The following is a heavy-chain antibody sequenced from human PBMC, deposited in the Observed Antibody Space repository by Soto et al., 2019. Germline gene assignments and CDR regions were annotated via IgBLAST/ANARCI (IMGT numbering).Heavy chain of an antibody. D-gene: IGHD6-19*01. CDR2: TYYRSKWYN. J-gene: IGHJ5*02. V-gene: IGHV6-1*01. CDR3: ALSSGWDNWFDP. CDR1: GDSVSSNSAA. Sequence: SQTLSLTCAISGDSVSSNSAAWNWIRQSPSRGLEWLGRTYYRSKWYNDYAVSMKSRITINADTSKNQFSLQLNSVTPEDTAVYYCALSSGWDNWFDPWGQGTLVTVSS.